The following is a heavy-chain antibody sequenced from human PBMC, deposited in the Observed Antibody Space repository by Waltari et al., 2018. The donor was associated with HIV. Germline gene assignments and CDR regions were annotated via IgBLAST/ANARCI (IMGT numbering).Heavy chain of an antibody. V-gene: IGHV4-34*01. CDR3: ARTYKRITLFEIIRELSWFNP. Sequence: QVQLQQWGAGVLKPSETLSITCAINGGSFDEYYWAWIRQTPEKGLEWLGDINKIGTTTSNPSLKSRVTVSIDTSKNQFSLNLRSVTAADTAVYYCARTYKRITLFEIIRELSWFNPWGQGTLVTVSS. D-gene: IGHD1-7*01. CDR1: GGSFDEYY. J-gene: IGHJ5*02. CDR2: INKIGTT.